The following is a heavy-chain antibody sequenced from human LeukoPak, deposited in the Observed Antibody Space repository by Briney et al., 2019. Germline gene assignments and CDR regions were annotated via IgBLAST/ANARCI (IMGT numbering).Heavy chain of an antibody. CDR1: GYTFSSYG. CDR2: IWYDGSNK. V-gene: IGHV3-33*01. Sequence: PGRSLRLSCAASGYTFSSYGMHWVRQAPGKGLEWVAVIWYDGSNKYYADSVKGRFTISRDNSKNTLYLQMNSLRAEDTAVYCCARDDVAVTGALDFWGQGTLVTVSS. D-gene: IGHD6-19*01. CDR3: ARDDVAVTGALDF. J-gene: IGHJ4*02.